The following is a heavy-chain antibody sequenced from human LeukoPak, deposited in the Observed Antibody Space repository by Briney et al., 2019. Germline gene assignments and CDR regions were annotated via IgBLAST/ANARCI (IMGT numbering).Heavy chain of an antibody. D-gene: IGHD1-26*01. Sequence: PGGSLRLSCAASGFTFSSFAMSWVRQAPGKGLEWVSAISGGGGTTYYADSVKGQFTISRDNSKNTLYLQMNSLRAEDTAVYYCAKDRGYFNGNYSPLFDYWGQGTLVTVSS. V-gene: IGHV3-23*01. CDR2: ISGGGGTT. CDR3: AKDRGYFNGNYSPLFDY. J-gene: IGHJ4*02. CDR1: GFTFSSFA.